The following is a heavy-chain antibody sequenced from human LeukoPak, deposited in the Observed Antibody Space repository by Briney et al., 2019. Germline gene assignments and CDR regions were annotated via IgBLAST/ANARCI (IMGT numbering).Heavy chain of an antibody. CDR2: IYYSGYT. V-gene: IGHV4-59*08. CDR1: GGSISGYY. J-gene: IGHJ4*02. Sequence: SETLSLTCTVSGGSISGYYWSWMRQPPRKGLEWIGHIYYSGYTNFNSSLKSRVTISVDTSKNQFSLKLSSVTAADTAVYYCARGIHYGSGSYPFDYWGRGTLVIVSS. D-gene: IGHD3-10*01. CDR3: ARGIHYGSGSYPFDY.